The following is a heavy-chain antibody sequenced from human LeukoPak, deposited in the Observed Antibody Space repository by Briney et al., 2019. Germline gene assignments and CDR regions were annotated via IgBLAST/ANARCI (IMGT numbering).Heavy chain of an antibody. CDR1: GYTFSGHY. CDR3: ARDDTDYVWGSYRSRALDY. D-gene: IGHD3-16*02. V-gene: IGHV1-2*02. Sequence: GASVKVSCKASGYTFSGHYIHWVRQAPGQGLEWMGWINPNSGGTNSAQKFQGRVTMSRDTSITTAYMELSRLRSDDTAVYYCARDDTDYVWGSYRSRALDYWGQGTLVTVSS. CDR2: INPNSGGT. J-gene: IGHJ4*02.